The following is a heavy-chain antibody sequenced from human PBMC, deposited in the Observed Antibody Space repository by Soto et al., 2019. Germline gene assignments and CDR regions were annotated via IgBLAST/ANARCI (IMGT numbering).Heavy chain of an antibody. CDR1: GHTFTSYD. D-gene: IGHD4-4*01. Sequence: ASVKVSCKASGHTFTSYDINWVRQATGQGPEWMGWMNPNSGNTDNAQKFQGRVTMTRNTSISTAYMEVSSMSSEDTAVYFCARRLSAYSSLGYGMDVWGPGTTVTVSS. CDR3: ARRLSAYSSLGYGMDV. J-gene: IGHJ6*02. V-gene: IGHV1-8*01. CDR2: MNPNSGNT.